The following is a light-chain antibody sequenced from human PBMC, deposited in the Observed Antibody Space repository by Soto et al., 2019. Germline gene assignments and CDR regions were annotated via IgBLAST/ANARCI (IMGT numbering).Light chain of an antibody. CDR1: QSVSSN. J-gene: IGKJ4*01. CDR2: GAS. V-gene: IGKV3-15*01. CDR3: QQYNNWPLT. Sequence: IVMTQSPATLSVSPGERATLSCRASQSVSSNLAWYQQKPGQAPRLLIYGASTRATGISARFSGSGSGTEFTLTISSLQSEDSAVYYCQQYNNWPLTFGGGTKVEIK.